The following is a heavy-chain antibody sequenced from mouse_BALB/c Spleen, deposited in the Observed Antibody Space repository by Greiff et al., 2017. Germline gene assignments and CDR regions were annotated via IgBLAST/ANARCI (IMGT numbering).Heavy chain of an antibody. J-gene: IGHJ3*01. CDR2: INPDSSTI. Sequence: EVKLMESGGGLVQPGGSLKLSCAASGFDFSRYWMSWVRQAPGKGLEWIGEINPDSSTINYTPSLKDKFIISRDNAKNTLYLQMSKVRSEDTALYYCARPSDYDTWFAYWGQGTLVTVSA. D-gene: IGHD2-4*01. CDR1: GFDFSRYW. V-gene: IGHV4-1*02. CDR3: ARPSDYDTWFAY.